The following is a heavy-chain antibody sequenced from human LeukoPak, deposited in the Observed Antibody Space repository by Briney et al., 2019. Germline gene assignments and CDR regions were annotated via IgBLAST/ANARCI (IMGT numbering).Heavy chain of an antibody. D-gene: IGHD2-15*01. CDR1: GFTFSPYW. Sequence: PGGSLRLSCAASGFTFSPYWMNWFRQAPGKGLDWVAIIKQDGSEELYDGSVEGRFTISRDSGKNSLYLQMNSLRAEDTAVYYCAGGAGWLADYWGQGTLVTVSS. CDR3: AGGAGWLADY. J-gene: IGHJ4*02. CDR2: IKQDGSEE. V-gene: IGHV3-7*01.